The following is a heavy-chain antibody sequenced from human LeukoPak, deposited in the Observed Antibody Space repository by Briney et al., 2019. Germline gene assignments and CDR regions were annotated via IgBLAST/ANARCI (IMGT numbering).Heavy chain of an antibody. V-gene: IGHV3-7*01. CDR1: GFTFSSYW. Sequence: GGSLRLSCAASGFTFSSYWMNWARQAPGKGLEWVASINHNGNMNYYVDSVKGRFTISRDNAKNSLYLQMNSLRAEDTAVYYCARAALPGSYYYYGMDVWGQGTTVTVSS. CDR3: ARAALPGSYYYYGMDV. D-gene: IGHD7-27*01. CDR2: INHNGNMN. J-gene: IGHJ6*02.